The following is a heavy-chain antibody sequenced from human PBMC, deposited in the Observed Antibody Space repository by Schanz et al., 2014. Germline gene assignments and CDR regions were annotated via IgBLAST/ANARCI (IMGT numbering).Heavy chain of an antibody. CDR1: GFTFSSYA. CDR3: ARGTDWNLHY. J-gene: IGHJ4*02. D-gene: IGHD1-1*01. CDR2: ISASGGST. Sequence: EVQLLESGGGLVQPGGSLRLSCAASGFTFSSYAMSWVRQAPGKGLEWVSTISASGGSTYYTDSVKGRFTVSRDSGQNSLYLQMNSLRAGDTAVYYCARGTDWNLHYWGQGALVTVSS. V-gene: IGHV3-23*01.